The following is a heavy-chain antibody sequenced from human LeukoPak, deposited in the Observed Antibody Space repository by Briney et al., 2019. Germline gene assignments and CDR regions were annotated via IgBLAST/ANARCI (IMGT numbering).Heavy chain of an antibody. J-gene: IGHJ3*02. Sequence: GGSLRLSCAASGFTFRDAWMTWVRQAPGKGLEWVGRIRSRSDGGTADYATAVKGRFTISRDNSKNTLFLQMNSLRAEDTAVYYCARGRRDCSGDCYVAFDIWGQGTMVTVSS. CDR3: ARGRRDCSGDCYVAFDI. CDR1: GFTFRDAW. V-gene: IGHV3-15*01. D-gene: IGHD2-21*02. CDR2: IRSRSDGGTA.